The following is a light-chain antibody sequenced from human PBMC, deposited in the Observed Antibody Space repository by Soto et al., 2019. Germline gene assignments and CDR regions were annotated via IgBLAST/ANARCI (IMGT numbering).Light chain of an antibody. CDR1: SSDVGGYNY. Sequence: QSVLTQPASVSGSPVQSLTISCTGTSSDVGGYNYVSWYQQHPGKAPKLMIYDVSNRPSGVSNRFSGSKSGNTASLTISGLQAEDEADYYCSSYTSSTTYVFGTGTKVTVL. V-gene: IGLV2-14*01. J-gene: IGLJ1*01. CDR2: DVS. CDR3: SSYTSSTTYV.